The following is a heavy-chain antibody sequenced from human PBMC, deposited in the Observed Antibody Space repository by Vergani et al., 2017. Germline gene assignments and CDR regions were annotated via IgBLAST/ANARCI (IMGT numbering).Heavy chain of an antibody. CDR2: IYYSGST. D-gene: IGHD5-12*01. J-gene: IGHJ6*03. CDR3: ARDGVDIREIPDSGHPKSTTPQSYYYYYYMDV. Sequence: QVQLQESGPGLVKPSETLSLTCTVSGGSVSSGSYYWSWIRQPPGKGLEWIGYIYYSGSTNYNPSLKSRVTISVDTSKNQFSLKLSSVTAAATAVYYCARDGVDIREIPDSGHPKSTTPQSYYYYYYMDVWGKGTTVTVSS. V-gene: IGHV4-61*01. CDR1: GGSVSSGSYY.